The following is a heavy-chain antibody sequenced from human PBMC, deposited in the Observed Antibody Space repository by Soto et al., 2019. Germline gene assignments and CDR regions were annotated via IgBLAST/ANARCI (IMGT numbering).Heavy chain of an antibody. CDR2: INSDGSST. CDR1: GFTFSSYW. CDR3: ARVPHNYYYYGMDV. V-gene: IGHV3-74*01. Sequence: SLRLSCAASGFTFSSYWMHWVRQAPGKGLVWVSRINSDGSSTSYADSVKGRFTISRDNAKNTLYLQMNSLRAEDTAVYYCARVPHNYYYYGMDVWGQGTTVTVSS. J-gene: IGHJ6*02.